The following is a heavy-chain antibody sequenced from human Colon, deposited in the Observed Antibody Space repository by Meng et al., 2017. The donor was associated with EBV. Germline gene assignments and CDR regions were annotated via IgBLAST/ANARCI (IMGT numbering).Heavy chain of an antibody. V-gene: IGHV4-30-4*01. Sequence: QGPLQESGPGRGQPSQTLSLTCTVSGGSISSGDYYWSWIRQPPGKGLEWIGYIYYSGSTYSNASLKSRVTISIDRSKNQFSLKLSSVTAADTAVYYCARDRKHYGERGWFDPWGQGTLVTVSS. CDR1: GGSISSGDYY. D-gene: IGHD4-17*01. J-gene: IGHJ5*02. CDR2: IYYSGST. CDR3: ARDRKHYGERGWFDP.